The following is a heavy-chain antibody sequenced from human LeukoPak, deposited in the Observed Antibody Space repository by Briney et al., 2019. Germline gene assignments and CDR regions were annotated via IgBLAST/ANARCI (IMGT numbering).Heavy chain of an antibody. Sequence: SETLSLTCAVYGGSFSGYYWSWIRQPPGKGLEWIGEINHSGSTNYNPSLKSRFTISVDTSKNQFSLKRSSVTAADTAVYYCARGAYSYGFRSWVYYDSSGYPYWGQGTLVTVSS. J-gene: IGHJ4*02. D-gene: IGHD3-22*01. CDR1: GGSFSGYY. CDR3: ARGAYSYGFRSWVYYDSSGYPY. V-gene: IGHV4-34*01. CDR2: INHSGST.